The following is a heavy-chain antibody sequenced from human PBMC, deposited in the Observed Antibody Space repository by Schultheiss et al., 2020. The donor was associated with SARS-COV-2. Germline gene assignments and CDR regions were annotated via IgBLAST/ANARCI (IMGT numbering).Heavy chain of an antibody. J-gene: IGHJ4*02. CDR3: ARGSGIAVAATGRYFDY. CDR1: GGSISSYY. CDR2: IYTSGST. V-gene: IGHV4-4*07. D-gene: IGHD6-19*01. Sequence: SETLSLTCTVSGGSISSYYWSWIRQPPGKGLEWIGRIYTSGSTYYNPSLKSRVTISVDTSKNQFSLKLSSVTAADTAVYYCARGSGIAVAATGRYFDYWGQGTLVTVSS.